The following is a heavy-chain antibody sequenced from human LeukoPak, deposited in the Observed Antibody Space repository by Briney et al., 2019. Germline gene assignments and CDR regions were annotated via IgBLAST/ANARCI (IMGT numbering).Heavy chain of an antibody. Sequence: SETLSLTCTVSGGSISSSSYYWGWIRQPPGKGLEWIGEINHSGSTNYNPSLKSRVTISVDTSKNQFSLKLSSVTAADTAVYYCARGRSRDGYNWNDAFDIWGQGTMVTVSS. V-gene: IGHV4-39*07. CDR1: GGSISSSSYY. J-gene: IGHJ3*02. CDR2: INHSGST. D-gene: IGHD5-24*01. CDR3: ARGRSRDGYNWNDAFDI.